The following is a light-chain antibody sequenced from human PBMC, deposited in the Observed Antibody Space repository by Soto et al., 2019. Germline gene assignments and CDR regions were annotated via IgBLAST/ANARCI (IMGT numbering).Light chain of an antibody. J-gene: IGKJ1*01. V-gene: IGKV3-20*01. CDR1: QCLSNNIY. CDR3: QQYGNLPQT. Sequence: MVLTQYPDTLSLSHGARATLSCRASQCLSNNIYLAWYQQKPGQAPRLLIYGASSRTTGIPNRFSGSGSGTDFTLTISRLEPEDFAVYCCQQYGNLPQTFGQGTKLDIK. CDR2: GAS.